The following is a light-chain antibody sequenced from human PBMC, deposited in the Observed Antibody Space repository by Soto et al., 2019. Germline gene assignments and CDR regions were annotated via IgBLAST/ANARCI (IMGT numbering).Light chain of an antibody. CDR1: QSISSW. J-gene: IGKJ1*01. CDR2: KAS. Sequence: DIRMTQSPSTLSASVGDRVTITCRASQSISSWLAWYQQKPGKAPKLLIYKASSLESGVPSRFSGSGSGTEFTVTISSLQPDDFATYYCQQYNNYPWTFGQGTKVEIK. CDR3: QQYNNYPWT. V-gene: IGKV1-5*03.